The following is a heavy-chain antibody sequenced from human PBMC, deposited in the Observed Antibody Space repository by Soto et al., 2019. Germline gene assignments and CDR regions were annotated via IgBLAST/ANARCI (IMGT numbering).Heavy chain of an antibody. V-gene: IGHV3-33*01. CDR3: ARDGVVVAATPTFDY. D-gene: IGHD2-15*01. CDR1: GFTFSSYG. Sequence: QVQLVESGGGVVQPGRSLRLSCAASGFTFSSYGMHWVRQAPGKGLEWVAVIWYDGSNKYYADSVKGRFTISRDNSKNTLYLQMNSLRAEDTAVYYCARDGVVVAATPTFDYWGQGTLVTVSS. J-gene: IGHJ4*02. CDR2: IWYDGSNK.